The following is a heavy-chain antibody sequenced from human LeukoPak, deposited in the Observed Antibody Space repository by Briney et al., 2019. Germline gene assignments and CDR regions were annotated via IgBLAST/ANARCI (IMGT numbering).Heavy chain of an antibody. CDR2: INHSGST. J-gene: IGHJ6*02. V-gene: IGHV4-34*01. CDR3: ARRYSSSAGPHRGISGMDV. D-gene: IGHD6-13*01. CDR1: GGSFSGYY. Sequence: SETLSLTCALYGGSFSGYYWSWIRQPPGNGLEWIGEINHSGSTNYNPPLNSRVTISVDTSKNQFSLKLSSVTAADTAVYYCARRYSSSAGPHRGISGMDVWGQGTTVAVSS.